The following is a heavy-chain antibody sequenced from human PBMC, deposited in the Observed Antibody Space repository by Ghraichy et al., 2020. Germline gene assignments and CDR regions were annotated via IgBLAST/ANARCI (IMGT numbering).Heavy chain of an antibody. D-gene: IGHD3-10*01. Sequence: SETLSLTCTVSGSSISSSSYYWGWIRQPPGKGLEWIGSIYYSGSTYYNPSLKSRVTISVDTSKNQFSLKLSSVTAADTAVYYCARTPSTMVRGVTLDAFDIWGQGTMVTVSS. CDR3: ARTPSTMVRGVTLDAFDI. CDR2: IYYSGST. V-gene: IGHV4-39*01. CDR1: GSSISSSSYY. J-gene: IGHJ3*02.